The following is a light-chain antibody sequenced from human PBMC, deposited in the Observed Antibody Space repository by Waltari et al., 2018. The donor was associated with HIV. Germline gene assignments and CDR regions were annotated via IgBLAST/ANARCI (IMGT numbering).Light chain of an antibody. CDR3: ATWDDRDDNLSSFYV. V-gene: IGLV1-44*01. Sequence: QSVLTQPPSASGTPGQRVTTSCSGSDSNIGSNPVNCYQQLPGMAPKLLIFRDNQRPLGVPDRFSGSKSGTSASLDISGLQSEDEADYYCATWDDRDDNLSSFYVFATGTKVTVL. CDR1: DSNIGSNP. CDR2: RDN. J-gene: IGLJ1*01.